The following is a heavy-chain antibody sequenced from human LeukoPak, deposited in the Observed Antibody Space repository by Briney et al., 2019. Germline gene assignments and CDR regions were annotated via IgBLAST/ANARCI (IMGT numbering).Heavy chain of an antibody. CDR2: ISHDGNTK. J-gene: IGHJ4*02. CDR3: ARDRDWMLYDY. CDR1: GFTFSTYV. D-gene: IGHD3-9*01. Sequence: GTSLRLSCAGSGFTFSTYVMHWVRQVPGKGLEWVVRISHDGNTKFYADSVEGRFTISRDNSKNTLSLEMYSLRAEDTAMYYCARDRDWMLYDYWGQGTLVTVSS. V-gene: IGHV3-33*01.